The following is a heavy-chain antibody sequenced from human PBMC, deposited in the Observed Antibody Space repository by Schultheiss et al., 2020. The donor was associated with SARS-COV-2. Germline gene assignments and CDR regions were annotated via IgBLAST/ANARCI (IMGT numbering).Heavy chain of an antibody. CDR2: IYYSGST. D-gene: IGHD6-13*01. CDR3: ARERGIASSGRTNWFDP. CDR1: GGSFSGYY. J-gene: IGHJ5*02. V-gene: IGHV4-59*12. Sequence: SETLSLTCAVYGGSFSGYYWSWIRQPPGKGLEWIGYIYYSGSTNYNPSLKSRVTISVDTSKNQFSLKLSSVTAADTAVYYCARERGIASSGRTNWFDPWGQGTLVTVSS.